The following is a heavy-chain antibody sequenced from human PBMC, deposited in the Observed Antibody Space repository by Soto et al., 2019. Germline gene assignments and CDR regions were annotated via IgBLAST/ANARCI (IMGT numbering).Heavy chain of an antibody. CDR3: ATRGIVGPIY. D-gene: IGHD1-26*01. V-gene: IGHV4-4*02. CDR2: VYHNGNT. J-gene: IGHJ4*02. CDR1: DGSINNGDW. Sequence: QVQLQESGTGLVEPSGTLSLTCNVYDGSINNGDWCSWVRQPPGKGLEWIGEVYHNGNTNYNASLKSRVTVSVDKSRTQFSLRLTSVTPADTAVYYCATRGIVGPIYWGQGPLVTVSS.